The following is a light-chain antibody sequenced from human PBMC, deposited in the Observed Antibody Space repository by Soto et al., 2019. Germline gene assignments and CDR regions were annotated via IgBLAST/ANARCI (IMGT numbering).Light chain of an antibody. CDR2: DAS. CDR3: LRYNAFSQT. CDR1: QSMNDW. Sequence: IQMTQSPSTLSASVGDRVTITCRASQSMNDWLAWYQQKPGKAPKVLIYDASSLQSGGPSRFSGSGSGTEFTLTIDSLQPDDVATYYCLRYNAFSQTFGQGTKVEI. J-gene: IGKJ1*01. V-gene: IGKV1-5*01.